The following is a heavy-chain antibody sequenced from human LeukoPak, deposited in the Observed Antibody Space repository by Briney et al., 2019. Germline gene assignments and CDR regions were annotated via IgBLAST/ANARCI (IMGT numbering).Heavy chain of an antibody. CDR2: ISSSGSTI. CDR3: AREGFTLDY. CDR1: GFTFSSYE. Sequence: GGSLRLSCAASGFTFSSYEMNWVRQAPGKGLEWVSYISSSGSTIYYADSVKGRFTISRDNAKNSLCLQMNSLRAEDTAVYYCAREGFTLDYWGQGTLVTVSS. J-gene: IGHJ4*02. V-gene: IGHV3-48*03.